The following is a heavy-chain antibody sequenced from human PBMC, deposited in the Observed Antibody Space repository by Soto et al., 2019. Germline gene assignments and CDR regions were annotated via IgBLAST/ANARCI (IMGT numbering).Heavy chain of an antibody. V-gene: IGHV1-69*13. CDR3: ARSFVSSSPSHWFDP. J-gene: IGHJ5*02. CDR2: IIPIFGTA. Sequence: SVKVSCKASGGTFSMYAISCVRQAPLQGLEWMGGIIPIFGTANYAQKFQGRVTITADESTSTAYMELSSLRSEDTAVYYCARSFVSSSPSHWFDPWGQGTLVTV. CDR1: GGTFSMYA. D-gene: IGHD6-6*01.